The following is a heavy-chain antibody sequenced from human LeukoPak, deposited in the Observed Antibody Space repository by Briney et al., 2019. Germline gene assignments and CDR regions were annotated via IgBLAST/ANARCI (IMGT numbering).Heavy chain of an antibody. D-gene: IGHD1-14*01. CDR2: INHSGST. V-gene: IGHV4-34*01. Sequence: PSETLSLTCAVYGGSFSGYYWSWIRQPPGKGLEWIGEINHSGSTNYNPSLKSRVTISVDTSKNQFSLKLSSVTAADTAVYYCSRNSLRPHYHRGRRSLDYFGMDGWGQGTTGTVSS. CDR3: SRNSLRPHYHRGRRSLDYFGMDG. CDR1: GGSFSGYY. J-gene: IGHJ6*02.